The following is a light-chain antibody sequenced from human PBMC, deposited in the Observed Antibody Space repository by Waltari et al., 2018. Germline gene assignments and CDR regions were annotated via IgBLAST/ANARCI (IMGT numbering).Light chain of an antibody. CDR1: SNDVGGYNS. CDR2: DVS. V-gene: IGLV2-14*01. J-gene: IGLJ2*01. Sequence: QSALTQPASVSGSPGQSVTIFCTGTSNDVGGYNSVSWYQEHPGQAPRVIIYDVSDRRSWVSDRFSGSKSGNTASLTISGLQAEDEADYYCSSQSSNNVVLFGGGTKLTVL. CDR3: SSQSSNNVVL.